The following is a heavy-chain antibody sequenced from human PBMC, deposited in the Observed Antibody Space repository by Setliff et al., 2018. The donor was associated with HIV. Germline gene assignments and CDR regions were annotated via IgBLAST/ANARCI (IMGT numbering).Heavy chain of an antibody. Sequence: GASVKVSCKASGYTFINYGINWLRQAPGQGLEWVGWINPYNGNTKYGQKFQGTVTMTRDTTTSTAYLELRCLRSDDTAVYFCARGGPARVALLYWFDPWGQGTLVTVSS. D-gene: IGHD2-21*01. CDR2: INPYNGNT. CDR3: ARGGPARVALLYWFDP. CDR1: GYTFINYG. V-gene: IGHV1-18*01. J-gene: IGHJ5*02.